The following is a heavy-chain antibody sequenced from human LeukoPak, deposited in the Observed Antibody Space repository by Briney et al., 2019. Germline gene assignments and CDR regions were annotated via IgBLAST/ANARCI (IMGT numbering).Heavy chain of an antibody. D-gene: IGHD6-19*01. CDR2: ISYDGSNK. J-gene: IGHJ4*02. V-gene: IGHV3-30-3*01. CDR3: AKVEQWLVTTNYFDY. CDR1: GFTFSSYA. Sequence: PGGSLRLSCAASGFTFSSYAMHWVRQAPGKGLEWVAVISYDGSNKYYADSVKGRFTISRDNSKNTLYLQMNSLRAEDTAVYYCAKVEQWLVTTNYFDYWGQGTLVTVSS.